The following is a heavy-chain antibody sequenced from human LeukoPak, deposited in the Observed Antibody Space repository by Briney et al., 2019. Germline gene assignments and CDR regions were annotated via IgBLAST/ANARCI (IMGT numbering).Heavy chain of an antibody. J-gene: IGHJ4*02. CDR1: GGSISSYH. CDR3: ARDGSSWPFFEY. Sequence: SETLSLTCTVSGGSISSYHWSWIRQPAGKGLEYIGRIYSSGSTSFNPSLKSRVTMSVDTSKKQFSLKLSSVTAADTAVYYCARDGSSWPFFEYWGQGILVTVSS. CDR2: IYSSGST. V-gene: IGHV4-4*07. D-gene: IGHD6-13*01.